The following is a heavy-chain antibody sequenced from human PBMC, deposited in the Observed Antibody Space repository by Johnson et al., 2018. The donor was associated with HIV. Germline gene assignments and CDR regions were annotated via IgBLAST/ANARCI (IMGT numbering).Heavy chain of an antibody. Sequence: VQLVESGGGLVQPGGSLELSCAASGFTFSGSAMHWVRQASGKGLEWVSAISGSGGSTYYADSVKGRFTISRDNSKNTLYLQMNSLRAEDTAVYYCARASSIAARGADAFDIWGQGTMVTVSS. CDR2: ISGSGGST. D-gene: IGHD6-6*01. J-gene: IGHJ3*02. CDR1: GFTFSGSA. CDR3: ARASSIAARGADAFDI. V-gene: IGHV3-23*04.